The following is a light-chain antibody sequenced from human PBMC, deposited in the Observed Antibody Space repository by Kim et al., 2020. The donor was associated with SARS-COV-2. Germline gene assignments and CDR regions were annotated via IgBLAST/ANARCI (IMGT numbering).Light chain of an antibody. J-gene: IGLJ2*01. CDR2: DVS. CDR3: CSYAGRYTHVV. CDR1: SSDVGGYNY. V-gene: IGLV2-11*01. Sequence: QSALTQPASVSGSPGQSITISCTGTSSDVGGYNYVSWYQQHPGKAPKLMIYDVSKRPSGVPDRFSGSKSGNTASLTISGLQAEDEADYYCCSYAGRYTHVVFGGGTQLTVL.